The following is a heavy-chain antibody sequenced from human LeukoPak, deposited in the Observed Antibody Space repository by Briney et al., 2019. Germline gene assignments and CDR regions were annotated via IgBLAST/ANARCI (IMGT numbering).Heavy chain of an antibody. Sequence: SVKVSCKASRFTLTSSSVQRVRQARGQRLKCIGWIFFGSGNTNYAQKFQERVAISRDMSTRTAYMVLSSLRSEDTAVYYCAAADYYGSIFYFDYWGQGTLVTVSS. CDR3: AAADYYGSIFYFDY. CDR1: RFTLTSSS. CDR2: IFFGSGNT. V-gene: IGHV1-58*01. D-gene: IGHD3-10*01. J-gene: IGHJ4*02.